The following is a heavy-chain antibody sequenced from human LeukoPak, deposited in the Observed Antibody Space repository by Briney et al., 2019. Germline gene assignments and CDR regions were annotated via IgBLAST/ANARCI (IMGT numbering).Heavy chain of an antibody. J-gene: IGHJ4*02. CDR3: AKDFSYYGSGSTGY. CDR2: ISGSGGST. V-gene: IGHV3-23*01. D-gene: IGHD3-10*01. Sequence: GGSLRLSCAASGFTFSSYVMSWVRQAPGKGLEWASAISGSGGSTYYADSVKGRFTISRDNSKNTLYLQMNSLRAEDTAVYYCAKDFSYYGSGSTGYWGQGTLVTVSS. CDR1: GFTFSSYV.